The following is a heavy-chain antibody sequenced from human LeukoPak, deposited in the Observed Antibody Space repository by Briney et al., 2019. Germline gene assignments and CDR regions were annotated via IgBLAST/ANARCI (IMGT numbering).Heavy chain of an antibody. CDR3: VREHDWGDFDF. CDR1: GGSVISGTYY. J-gene: IGHJ4*02. Sequence: SETLSLTCTVSGGSVISGTYYWSWIRQPPGKELEWIGYVSHSGNTNYNPSLKSRVTISKDTSKNQFSLKLSSVTVADTAVYYCVREHDWGDFDFWGQGTLVTVSS. CDR2: VSHSGNT. V-gene: IGHV4-61*01. D-gene: IGHD3-9*01.